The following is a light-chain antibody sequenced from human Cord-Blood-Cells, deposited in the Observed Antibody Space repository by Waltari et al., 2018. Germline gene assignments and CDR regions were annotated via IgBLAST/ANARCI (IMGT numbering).Light chain of an antibody. CDR1: SSHIGNNY. CDR3: GTWDSSLSAYV. CDR2: ENN. V-gene: IGLV1-51*02. J-gene: IGLJ1*01. Sequence: QSVFTQPPSVSAAPGHEVTISCSGSSSHIGNNYVSWYQKLPGTAPKLLIYENNKRPPGIPDRFSGSKSGTSATLGISGLQTGDEVDYYCGTWDSSLSAYVFGTGTKVTVL.